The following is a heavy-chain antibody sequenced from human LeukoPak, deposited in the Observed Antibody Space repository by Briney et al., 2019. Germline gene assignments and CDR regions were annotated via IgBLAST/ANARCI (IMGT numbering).Heavy chain of an antibody. V-gene: IGHV4-39*01. CDR1: GGSISSSSYY. J-gene: IGHJ4*02. CDR3: ARFAFGGVNFDY. Sequence: SETLSLTCTVSGGSISSSSYYWGWIRQPPGKGLEWIGSIYYSGSTYYNPSLKSRVTISVDTSKNQFSLKLSSVTAADTAVYYCARFAFGGVNFDYWGQGTLVTVFS. CDR2: IYYSGST. D-gene: IGHD3-16*01.